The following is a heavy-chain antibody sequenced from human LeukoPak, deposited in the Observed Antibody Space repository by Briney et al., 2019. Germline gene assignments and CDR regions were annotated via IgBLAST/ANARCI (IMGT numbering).Heavy chain of an antibody. V-gene: IGHV4-4*02. CDR3: ARIFGGCD. CDR2: IHHSGST. J-gene: IGHJ4*02. CDR1: GGSVSRTNW. D-gene: IGHD3-3*01. Sequence: PSGTLSLTCAVSGGSVSRTNWWSWVCQPPGEGLEWIAEIHHSGSTNYNPSLKSRVTISVDKSENQFSLKLSSVTAADTAVYYCARIFGGCDWGQGTLVTVSS.